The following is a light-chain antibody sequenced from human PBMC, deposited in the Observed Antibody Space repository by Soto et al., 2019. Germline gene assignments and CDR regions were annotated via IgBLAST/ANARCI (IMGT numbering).Light chain of an antibody. CDR3: QQTYSIAYT. CDR1: QNVGYY. J-gene: IGKJ2*01. Sequence: DIQMTQSPSTLPASVGDRVNITCRTSQNVGYYLNWYQHRPGRVPKVLIYGASSLQSGAPSRFSGSGSGTDCTLTISGLQLDDFATYYCQQTYSIAYTFGQGTKREIK. CDR2: GAS. V-gene: IGKV1-39*01.